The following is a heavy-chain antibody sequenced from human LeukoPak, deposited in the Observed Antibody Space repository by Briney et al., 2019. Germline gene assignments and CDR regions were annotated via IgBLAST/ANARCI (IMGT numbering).Heavy chain of an antibody. CDR1: GFTFISYW. Sequence: GRSLRLSCSASGFTFISYWMGWVRQAPGKWLVWVSRIKSDESSTTYADSVKCRLTISRDNAKNTLYLQMNSLRAEDTAVYYCAREAAAYCSGGSCYPRYWGQGTLVTVSS. CDR3: AREAAAYCSGGSCYPRY. D-gene: IGHD2-15*01. J-gene: IGHJ4*02. CDR2: IKSDESST. V-gene: IGHV3-74*01.